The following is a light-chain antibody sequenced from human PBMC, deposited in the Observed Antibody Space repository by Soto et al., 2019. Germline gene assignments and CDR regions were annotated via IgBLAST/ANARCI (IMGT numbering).Light chain of an antibody. CDR3: QQRSNWPST. J-gene: IGKJ4*01. CDR2: DAS. V-gene: IGKV3-11*01. CDR1: QSVSSY. Sequence: EIVLTQSPATLSLSPGERAALSCRASQSVSSYLAWYQQKPGQAPRLLIYDASKRAKGIPARFSGSGSGTDFTLTVSSLEPEDCAIYFCQQRSNWPSTFGGGTKVEI.